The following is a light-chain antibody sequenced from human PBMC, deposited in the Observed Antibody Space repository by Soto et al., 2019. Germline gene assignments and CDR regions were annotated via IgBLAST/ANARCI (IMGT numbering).Light chain of an antibody. CDR2: EVS. V-gene: IGLV2-14*01. CDR1: SSDVGGYNY. Sequence: QSALTQPASVSGSPVQSITISCTGTSSDVGGYNYVSWYQQHPGKAPKLIIYEVSNRPSGVSNRFSGSKSDNTASLTISWLQAEDEADYYCSSYTSSNTYVVGTGTKLTVL. J-gene: IGLJ1*01. CDR3: SSYTSSNTYV.